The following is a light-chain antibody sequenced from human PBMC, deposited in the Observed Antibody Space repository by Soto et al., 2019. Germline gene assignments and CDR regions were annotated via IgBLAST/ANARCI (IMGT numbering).Light chain of an antibody. CDR3: QQYGSSLYT. CDR2: GAS. V-gene: IGKV3-20*01. CDR1: QSVSGSY. Sequence: EIVLTQSPGTLSLSPGEGATLSCRASQSVSGSYLAWYQQKPGQAPRLLIYGASNRATGIPDRFSGSGSGTDFNLTISRLEPEDFAVYYCQQYGSSLYTFGQGTKLEIK. J-gene: IGKJ2*01.